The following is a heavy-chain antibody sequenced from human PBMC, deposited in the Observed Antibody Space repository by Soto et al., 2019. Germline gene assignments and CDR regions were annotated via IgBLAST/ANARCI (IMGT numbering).Heavy chain of an antibody. Sequence: PGGSLRLSCAASGFTFSSYAMHWVRQAPGKGLEWVAVISYDGSNKYYADSVKGRFTISRDNSKNTLYLQMNSLRAEDTAVYYCARGRAYDFWSGYYIGVFYYGMDVWGQGTTVTVSS. CDR2: ISYDGSNK. CDR1: GFTFSSYA. V-gene: IGHV3-30-3*01. CDR3: ARGRAYDFWSGYYIGVFYYGMDV. J-gene: IGHJ6*02. D-gene: IGHD3-3*01.